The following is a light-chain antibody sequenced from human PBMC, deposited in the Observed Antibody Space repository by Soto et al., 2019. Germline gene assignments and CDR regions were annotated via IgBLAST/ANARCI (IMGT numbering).Light chain of an antibody. Sequence: LTQPASVSGSPGQSITISCTGTSSDVGAYKYVSWYQQHPGKVPKLIIYGVSNRPSGVSNRFSGSKSGNTAFLTISGLQPEDEADYYCSSFTGTTTLDVFGTGTKVTVL. V-gene: IGLV2-14*03. CDR1: SSDVGAYKY. CDR3: SSFTGTTTLDV. J-gene: IGLJ1*01. CDR2: GVS.